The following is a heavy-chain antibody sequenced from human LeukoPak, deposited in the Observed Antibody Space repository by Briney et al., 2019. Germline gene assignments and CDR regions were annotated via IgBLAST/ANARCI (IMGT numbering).Heavy chain of an antibody. CDR3: ARVVCSRTRRSLFYYYYYYMDV. D-gene: IGHD2-2*01. CDR2: IYTSGST. V-gene: IGHV4-61*02. Sequence: TLSLTCTVSGGSISSGSYYWSWIRQPAGKGLEWIGRIYTSGSTNYNPSLKSRVTISVDTFKNQFSLKLSSVTAADTAVYYCARVVCSRTRRSLFYYYYYYMDVWGKGTTVTVSS. J-gene: IGHJ6*03. CDR1: GGSISSGSYY.